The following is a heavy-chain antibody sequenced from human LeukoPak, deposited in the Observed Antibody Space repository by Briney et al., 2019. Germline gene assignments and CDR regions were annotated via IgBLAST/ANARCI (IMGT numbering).Heavy chain of an antibody. D-gene: IGHD3-22*01. CDR2: IIPIFGTA. J-gene: IGHJ5*02. V-gene: IGHV1-69*13. CDR3: ALSHYYYDSSGYPRWDWFDP. CDR1: GGTFSSYA. Sequence: SVKVSCKASGGTFSSYAISWVRQAPGQGLEWMGGIIPIFGTANYAQKFQGRVTITADESTSTAYMELSSLRSEDTAVYYCALSHYYYDSSGYPRWDWFDPRGQGTLVTVSS.